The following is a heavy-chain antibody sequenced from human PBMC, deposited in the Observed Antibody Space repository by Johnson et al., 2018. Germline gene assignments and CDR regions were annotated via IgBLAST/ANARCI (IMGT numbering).Heavy chain of an antibody. V-gene: IGHV3-23*04. D-gene: IGHD2-15*01. CDR2: ISGSGDNT. CDR3: AKGRIAFDI. CDR1: GFTFSTYA. Sequence: VQLVESGGNLVQPGGSLRLSCGASGFTFSTYAMSWVRQAPGKGLEWVSAISGSGDNTYYADSVYGRFTISRDNSKNTLNLQMNSLRAEDTAVYYCAKGRIAFDIWGQGTMVTVSS. J-gene: IGHJ3*02.